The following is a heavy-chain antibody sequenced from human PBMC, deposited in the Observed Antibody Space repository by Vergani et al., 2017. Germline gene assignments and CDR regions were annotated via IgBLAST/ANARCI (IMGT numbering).Heavy chain of an antibody. D-gene: IGHD2-2*01. CDR2: IYTSGAT. CDR1: GGSFSTGGQS. V-gene: IGHV4-61*02. Sequence: QVQLQESGPGLVKPSQTLSLTCTVSGGSFSTGGQSWTWLRQSAGKGLEWIGRIYTSGATNYNPSLRSRAIMSVDASKKQFSLKLTSVTAADTAVYYCASSAYDCSSTSCYSTPDYWGQGTLVTVSS. J-gene: IGHJ4*02. CDR3: ASSAYDCSSTSCYSTPDY.